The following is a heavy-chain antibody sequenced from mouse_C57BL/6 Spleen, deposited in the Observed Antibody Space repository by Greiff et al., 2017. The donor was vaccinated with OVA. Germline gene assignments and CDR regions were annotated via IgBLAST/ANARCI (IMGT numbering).Heavy chain of an antibody. Sequence: VKVVESGAELAKPGASVKLSCKASGYTFTSYWMHWVKQRPGQGLEWIGYINPSSGYTKYNQKFKDKATLTADKSSSTAYMQLSSLTYEDSAVYYCASWDDWYFDVWGTGTTVTVSS. V-gene: IGHV1-7*01. J-gene: IGHJ1*03. CDR3: ASWDDWYFDV. CDR1: GYTFTSYW. D-gene: IGHD4-1*01. CDR2: INPSSGYT.